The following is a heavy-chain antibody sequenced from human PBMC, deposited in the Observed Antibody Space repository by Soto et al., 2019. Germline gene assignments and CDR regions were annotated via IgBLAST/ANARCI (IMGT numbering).Heavy chain of an antibody. CDR3: VRDFRIYDF. D-gene: IGHD3-3*01. J-gene: IGHJ4*02. Sequence: EVQLVESGGGSAQPGGSLRLSCAASGFTFSEYWIHWVRQAPGKGPMWVSRINGVGTYTNYADSVRGRFSISRDNSGNTVYLQVNSLRAEDTAIYYCVRDFRIYDFWGRGTPVTVSS. V-gene: IGHV3-74*01. CDR1: GFTFSEYW. CDR2: INGVGTYT.